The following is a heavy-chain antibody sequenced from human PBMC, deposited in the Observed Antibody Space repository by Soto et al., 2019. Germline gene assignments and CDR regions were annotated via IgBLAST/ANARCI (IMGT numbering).Heavy chain of an antibody. Sequence: PLETLSLTCTVSGGSISSYYWSWIRQPPGKGLEWIGYIYYSGSTNYNPPLKSRVTISVDTSKNQFSLKLSSVTAADTAVYYCARGDCSGGSCYLEPDAFDIWGQGTMVTVSS. CDR2: IYYSGST. CDR1: GGSISSYY. J-gene: IGHJ3*02. D-gene: IGHD2-15*01. CDR3: ARGDCSGGSCYLEPDAFDI. V-gene: IGHV4-59*01.